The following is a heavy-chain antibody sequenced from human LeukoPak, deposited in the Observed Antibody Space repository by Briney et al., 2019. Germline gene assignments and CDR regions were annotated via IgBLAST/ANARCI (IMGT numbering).Heavy chain of an antibody. CDR2: IYYSGST. Sequence: SETLSLTCAVYGGSFSSYYWSWIRQPPGKGLEWIGYIYYSGSTNYNPSLKSRVTISVDTSKNQFSLKLSSVTAADTAVYYCARGFPLRYFDWSHWFDPWGQGTLVTVSS. V-gene: IGHV4-59*01. D-gene: IGHD3-9*01. CDR1: GGSFSSYY. CDR3: ARGFPLRYFDWSHWFDP. J-gene: IGHJ5*02.